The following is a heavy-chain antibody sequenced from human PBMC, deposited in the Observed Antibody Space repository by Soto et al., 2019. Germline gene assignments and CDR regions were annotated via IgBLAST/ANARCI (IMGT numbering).Heavy chain of an antibody. CDR1: GFTFGDYA. Sequence: GGSLRLSCTASGFTFGDYAMSWFRQAPGKGLEWVGFIRSKAYGGTTEYAASVKGRFTISRDDSKSIAYLQMNSLKTEDTAVYYCTRDQSSGWYEAFDIWGQGTMVTVSS. D-gene: IGHD6-19*01. CDR2: IRSKAYGGTT. V-gene: IGHV3-49*03. J-gene: IGHJ3*02. CDR3: TRDQSSGWYEAFDI.